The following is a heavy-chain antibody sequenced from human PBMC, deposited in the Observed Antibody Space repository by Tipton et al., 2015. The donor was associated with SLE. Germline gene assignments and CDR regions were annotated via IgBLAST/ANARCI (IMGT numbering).Heavy chain of an antibody. J-gene: IGHJ4*02. V-gene: IGHV4-59*04. CDR1: GDSISSFH. CDR2: IYRSGTA. CDR3: ARVPCDSWSDYQATFEY. Sequence: LRLSCTVSGDSISSFHWSWIRQPPGKGLEWIGSIYRSGTAYYNPSLKSRVTMSVDTSKNPFSLKLTSVTAADTAVYYCARVPCDSWSDYQATFEYSGQGTLVAVSP. D-gene: IGHD3-3*01.